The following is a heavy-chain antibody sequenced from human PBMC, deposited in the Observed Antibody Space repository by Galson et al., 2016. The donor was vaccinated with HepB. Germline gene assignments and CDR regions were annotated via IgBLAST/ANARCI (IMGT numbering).Heavy chain of an antibody. CDR2: ISRDGAP. Sequence: SLRLSCAASGFTFSSYAMSWVRQAPGKGLEWVSSISRDGAPHYVDSMKGRFTIISDNTKDTLYLQMISLGAADTAVYSCVRDRGFYSSTWDWGQGTLVTVSS. J-gene: IGHJ4*02. CDR3: VRDRGFYSSTWD. V-gene: IGHV3-23*01. D-gene: IGHD2-2*01. CDR1: GFTFSSYA.